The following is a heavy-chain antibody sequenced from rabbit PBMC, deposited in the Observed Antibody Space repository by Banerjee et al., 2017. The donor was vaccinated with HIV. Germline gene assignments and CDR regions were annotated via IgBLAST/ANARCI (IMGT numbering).Heavy chain of an antibody. CDR2: IYAGSSGIT. V-gene: IGHV1S40*01. Sequence: QSLEESGGDLVKPGASLTLTCKASGFSFSSSAYMCWVRQAPGKGLEWIACIYAGSSGITYYASWAKGRFTISKTSSTTVTLQMTSLTAADTATYFCASGDAGYAYACDLWGPGTLVTVS. D-gene: IGHD6-1*01. CDR3: ASGDAGYAYACDL. J-gene: IGHJ6*01. CDR1: GFSFSSSAY.